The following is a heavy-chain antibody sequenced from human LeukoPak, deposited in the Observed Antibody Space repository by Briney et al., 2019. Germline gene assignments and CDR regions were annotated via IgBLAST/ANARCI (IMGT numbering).Heavy chain of an antibody. J-gene: IGHJ4*02. V-gene: IGHV1-18*01. CDR1: GYTFTSYG. Sequence: GASVKVSFKASGYTFTSYGISWVRQAPGQGLEWVGWISAYNGNTNYAQKLQGRVTMTTDTSTSTTYMELRSRTSEDTAVYYCARDQSYDYGDYFLDVWGQGTLVTVSS. D-gene: IGHD4-17*01. CDR3: ARDQSYDYGDYFLDV. CDR2: ISAYNGNT.